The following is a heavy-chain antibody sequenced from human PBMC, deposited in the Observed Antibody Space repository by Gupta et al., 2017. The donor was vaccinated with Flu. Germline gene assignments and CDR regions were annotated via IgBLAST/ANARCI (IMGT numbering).Heavy chain of an antibody. Sequence: PGKGLEWVSAFSGSGGSTYYADTVKRRLTSSRDNSNNTLYLQINILRVEDTAVYYCAKGYNGYDSQYYYGMDVWGQGTTVTVSS. V-gene: IGHV3-23*01. D-gene: IGHD5-12*01. J-gene: IGHJ6*02. CDR3: AKGYNGYDSQYYYGMDV. CDR2: FSGSGGST.